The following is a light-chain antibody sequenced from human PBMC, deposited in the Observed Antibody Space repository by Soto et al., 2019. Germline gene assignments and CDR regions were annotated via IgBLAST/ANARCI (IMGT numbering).Light chain of an antibody. CDR3: QQDNSWPLN. CDR1: QSINSN. Sequence: VSPGSTPTLYRRASQSINSNLAWYQQQPGQAPRLLIYGASTRATGTPVRFSGSGSGTEFTLTISSLQSEDFAVYCCQQDNSWPLNFGPGTNVDIK. CDR2: GAS. J-gene: IGKJ3*01. V-gene: IGKV3-15*01.